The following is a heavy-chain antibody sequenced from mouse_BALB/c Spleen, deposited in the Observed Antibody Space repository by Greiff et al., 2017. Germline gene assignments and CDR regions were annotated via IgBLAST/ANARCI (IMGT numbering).Heavy chain of an antibody. Sequence: VQLVESGAELVRPGTSVKVSCKASGYAFTNYLIEWVKQRPGQGLEWIGVINPGSGGTNYNEKFKGKATLTADKSSSTAYMQLSSLTSDDSAVYCCAILGSSFAYWGQGTLVTVSA. CDR1: GYAFTNYL. V-gene: IGHV1-54*01. J-gene: IGHJ3*01. CDR2: INPGSGGT. CDR3: AILGSSFAY. D-gene: IGHD1-3*01.